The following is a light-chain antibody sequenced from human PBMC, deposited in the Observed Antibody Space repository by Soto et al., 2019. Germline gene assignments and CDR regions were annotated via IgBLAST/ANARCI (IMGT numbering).Light chain of an antibody. CDR3: QQYNSYLWT. Sequence: IQMTQSPSTLSASVGDRVTITCRASHNIERWMAWYQQKRGKAPSLLIFDASTLQSGVPSRFSGSGSGTEFTLTISSLQPDDFATYYCQQYNSYLWTFGQGTKVDI. CDR1: HNIERW. J-gene: IGKJ1*01. CDR2: DAS. V-gene: IGKV1-5*01.